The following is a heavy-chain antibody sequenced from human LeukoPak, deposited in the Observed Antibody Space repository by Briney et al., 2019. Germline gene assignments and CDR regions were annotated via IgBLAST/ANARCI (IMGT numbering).Heavy chain of an antibody. CDR1: GGSFSGYY. J-gene: IGHJ4*02. Sequence: PSETLSLTCAVYGGSFSGYYWSWIRQPPGKELEWIGEINHSGSTNYNPSLKSRVTISVDTSKNQFSLKLSSVTAADTAVYYCAVGYCSGGSCYSGYWGQGTLVTVSS. CDR3: AVGYCSGGSCYSGY. V-gene: IGHV4-34*01. D-gene: IGHD2-15*01. CDR2: INHSGST.